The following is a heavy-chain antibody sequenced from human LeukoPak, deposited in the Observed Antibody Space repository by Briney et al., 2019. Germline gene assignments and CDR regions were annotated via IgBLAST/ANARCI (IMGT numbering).Heavy chain of an antibody. Sequence: SETLSLTCSVSGVSVSRSYWSWIRQPPGKELEFIGHVYNSGTPNYNPYLKSRVTISIDTSKNQFSLRLTSVTAADTAVYYCAQTTGWPGFDYWGPGTLVTVSS. CDR3: AQTTGWPGFDY. J-gene: IGHJ4*02. V-gene: IGHV4-59*02. D-gene: IGHD6-19*01. CDR2: VYNSGTP. CDR1: GVSVSRSY.